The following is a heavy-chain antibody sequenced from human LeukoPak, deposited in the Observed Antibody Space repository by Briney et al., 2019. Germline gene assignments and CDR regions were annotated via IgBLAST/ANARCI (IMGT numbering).Heavy chain of an antibody. CDR3: ARGGYSYGYDSGLFQH. D-gene: IGHD5-18*01. Sequence: SETLSLTCTVSGGSISSYYWSWIRQPPGKGLEWIGYIYYSGSTNYNPSLKSRVTISVDTSKNQFSLKLSSVTAADTAVYYCARGGYSYGYDSGLFQHWGQGTLVTVSS. V-gene: IGHV4-59*01. CDR1: GGSISSYY. CDR2: IYYSGST. J-gene: IGHJ1*01.